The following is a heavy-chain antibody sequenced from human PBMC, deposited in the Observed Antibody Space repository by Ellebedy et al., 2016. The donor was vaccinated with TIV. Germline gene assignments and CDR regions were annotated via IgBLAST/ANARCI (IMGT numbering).Heavy chain of an antibody. CDR3: ARVLSTGDFAYYWYFDL. CDR2: IIPIFGTA. D-gene: IGHD7-27*01. CDR1: GGTFSSYG. J-gene: IGHJ2*01. V-gene: IGHV1-69*13. Sequence: ASVKVSCKASGGTFSSYGISWVRQAPGQGLEWMGGIIPIFGTANYAQKFQGRVTITADESTSTAYMELSSLRFEDTAVYYCARVLSTGDFAYYWYFDLWGRGTLVTVSS.